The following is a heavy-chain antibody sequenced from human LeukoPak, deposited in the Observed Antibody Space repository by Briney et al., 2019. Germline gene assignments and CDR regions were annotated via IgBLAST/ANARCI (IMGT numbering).Heavy chain of an antibody. J-gene: IGHJ6*02. CDR2: INSDGSST. CDR1: GFTFSSYW. V-gene: IGHV3-74*01. D-gene: IGHD4-23*01. Sequence: GGSLRLSCAASGFTFSSYWMHWVRQAPGKGLVWVSCINSDGSSTSYADSVKGRFTISRDNSKNTLYLQMNSLRAEDTAVYYCAKDLLSNSYFYYYGMDVWGQGTTVTVSS. CDR3: AKDLLSNSYFYYYGMDV.